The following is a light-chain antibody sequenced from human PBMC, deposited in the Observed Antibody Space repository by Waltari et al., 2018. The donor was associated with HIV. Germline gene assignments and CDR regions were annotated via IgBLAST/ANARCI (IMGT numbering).Light chain of an antibody. Sequence: DIQITQPPSFVSASVGDRLTITCRASQAISSWLTWYQQRPGAAPKLLIYASSTLQSGVPTRFSGGRSGANFTLTISSLQPEDFATYFCQQADGLPWTFGQGTKVEMK. CDR2: ASS. CDR3: QQADGLPWT. V-gene: IGKV1-12*01. J-gene: IGKJ1*01. CDR1: QAISSW.